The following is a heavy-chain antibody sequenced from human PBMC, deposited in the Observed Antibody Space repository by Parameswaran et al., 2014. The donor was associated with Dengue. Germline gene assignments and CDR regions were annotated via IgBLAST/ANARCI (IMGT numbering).Heavy chain of an antibody. Sequence: SWVRQAPGQGLEWMGRIIPILGIANYAQKFQGRVTITADKSTSTAYMELSSLRSEDTAVYYCASSYTGVVIEDWGQGTLVTVSS. CDR3: ASSYTGVVIED. D-gene: IGHD2-21*01. CDR2: IIPILGIA. V-gene: IGHV1-69*02. J-gene: IGHJ4*02.